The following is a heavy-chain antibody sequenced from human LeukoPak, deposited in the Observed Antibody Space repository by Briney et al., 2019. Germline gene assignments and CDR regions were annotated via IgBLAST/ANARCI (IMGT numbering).Heavy chain of an antibody. CDR2: INAGNGNT. Sequence: ASVKVSCKASGYTFTSYAMHWVRQAPGQRLEWMGWINAGNGNTKYSQKFQGRVTITRDTSASTAYMELSSLRSEEPAVFYCATEEVLVWPYYYYGMAVWGQGTTVAVSS. CDR3: ATEEVLVWPYYYYGMAV. CDR1: GYTFTSYA. J-gene: IGHJ6*02. V-gene: IGHV1-3*01. D-gene: IGHD3-3*01.